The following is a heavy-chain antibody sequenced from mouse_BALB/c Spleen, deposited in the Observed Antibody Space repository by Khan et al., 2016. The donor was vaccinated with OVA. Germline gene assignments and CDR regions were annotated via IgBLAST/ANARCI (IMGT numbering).Heavy chain of an antibody. J-gene: IGHJ3*01. Sequence: QVQLQQSGAELARPGASVRLSCKASGYTFTDYYINWMKQRTGQGLEWIGHISPGNDNTYYNENFTGKATLTADKSSSTAFMHLSSLTSEDSAVYFCSRSGLGSFAFWGQGTLVTVS. CDR3: SRSGLGSFAF. D-gene: IGHD3-1*01. CDR2: ISPGNDNT. V-gene: IGHV1-77*01. CDR1: GYTFTDYY.